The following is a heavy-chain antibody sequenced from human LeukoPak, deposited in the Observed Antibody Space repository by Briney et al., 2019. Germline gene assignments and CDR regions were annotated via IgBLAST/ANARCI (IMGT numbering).Heavy chain of an antibody. Sequence: KPSETLSLTCTVSGGSFSSGSYYWSWIRQPAGKGLEWIGYIYHSGSTYYNPSLKSRVTISVDRSKNQFSLKLSSVTAADTAVYYCARDFGYYYMDVWGKGTTVTVSS. J-gene: IGHJ6*03. D-gene: IGHD3-10*01. V-gene: IGHV4-61*10. CDR1: GGSFSSGSYY. CDR3: ARDFGYYYMDV. CDR2: IYHSGST.